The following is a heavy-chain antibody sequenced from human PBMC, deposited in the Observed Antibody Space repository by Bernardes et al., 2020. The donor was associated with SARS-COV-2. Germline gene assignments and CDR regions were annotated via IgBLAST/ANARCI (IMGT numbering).Heavy chain of an antibody. CDR2: IIPVFGTA. V-gene: IGHV1-69*13. D-gene: IGHD3-22*01. Sequence: SVKVSCKASGDTLSSYAINWVRQAPGQGLEWMGGIIPVFGTANYAQKFHGRVTLTADESTSTAYMELRSLRSEDTAVYYCARGASGYYYPNFDYWAQGTLVIVSS. CDR3: ARGASGYYYPNFDY. J-gene: IGHJ4*02. CDR1: GDTLSSYA.